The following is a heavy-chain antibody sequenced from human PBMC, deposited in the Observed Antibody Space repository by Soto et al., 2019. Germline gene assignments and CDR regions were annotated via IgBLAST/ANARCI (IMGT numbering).Heavy chain of an antibody. Sequence: SETLSLTCTVSGGSISSTTYYWGWMRQPPGKGLEWIASFFISGSTYYNPSLKSRVTISVDTSKNQLSLKLTSVTAADTAVYYCARGLPNSMVRGVITFPWFDPWGQGILVTVSS. J-gene: IGHJ5*02. D-gene: IGHD3-10*01. CDR1: GGSISSTTYY. CDR3: ARGLPNSMVRGVITFPWFDP. V-gene: IGHV4-39*01. CDR2: FFISGST.